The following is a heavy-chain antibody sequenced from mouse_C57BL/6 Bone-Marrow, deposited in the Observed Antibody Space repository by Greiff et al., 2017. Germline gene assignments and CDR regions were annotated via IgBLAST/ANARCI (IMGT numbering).Heavy chain of an antibody. V-gene: IGHV1-81*01. D-gene: IGHD1-1*01. CDR3: AREIDYYYGSRGY. Sequence: VPLQQSGAELARPGASVKLSCKASGYTFTSYGISWVKQRTGQGLEWIGEISPRSGNTYYNEKFQGKATLTADKSSRTAYMELRSLTSEDSAVYFCAREIDYYYGSRGYWGQGTTLTVSS. CDR2: ISPRSGNT. CDR1: GYTFTSYG. J-gene: IGHJ2*01.